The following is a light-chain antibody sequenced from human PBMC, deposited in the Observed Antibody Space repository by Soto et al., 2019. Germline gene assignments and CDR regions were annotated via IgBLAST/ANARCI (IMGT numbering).Light chain of an antibody. V-gene: IGKV3-11*01. CDR2: DAS. Sequence: EIVVTQSPGTLSLSPGEGATLSCRASQSVGGNLAWYRQKPGQAPRLLIYDASNRATGIPARFSGSGSGTDFTLTISSLEPEDSAAYFCQRRTYWPLTFGGGTKVEIK. CDR1: QSVGGN. CDR3: QRRTYWPLT. J-gene: IGKJ4*01.